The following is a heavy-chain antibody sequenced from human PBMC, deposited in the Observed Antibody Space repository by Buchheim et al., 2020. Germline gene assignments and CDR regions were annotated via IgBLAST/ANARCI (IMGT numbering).Heavy chain of an antibody. Sequence: QVQLQESGPGLVKPSETLSLTCTVSGASITTYYWSWIRQPPGKGLEWIGYIHYSGRTNYNPSLKSRLTISAETSKNQFSLKLSSVTAADTAVYYCARTGDSTGKLDYWGQGTL. CDR3: ARTGDSTGKLDY. CDR1: GASITTYY. D-gene: IGHD6-19*01. V-gene: IGHV4-59*01. J-gene: IGHJ4*02. CDR2: IHYSGRT.